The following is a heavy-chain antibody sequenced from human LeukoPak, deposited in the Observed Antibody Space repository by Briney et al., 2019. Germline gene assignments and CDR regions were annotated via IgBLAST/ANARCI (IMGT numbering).Heavy chain of an antibody. CDR2: IYTGGST. D-gene: IGHD3-9*01. V-gene: IGHV3-66*01. J-gene: IGHJ4*02. CDR1: GFTVSSNY. CDR3: ARDPSDYYDILTGYSQT. Sequence: GGSLRLSCAASGFTVSSNYMSWVRQAPGKGLEWVSVIYTGGSTYYADSVKGRFTISRDNSKNTLYLQMNSLRAEDTAVYYCARDPSDYYDILTGYSQTWGQGTLVTVSS.